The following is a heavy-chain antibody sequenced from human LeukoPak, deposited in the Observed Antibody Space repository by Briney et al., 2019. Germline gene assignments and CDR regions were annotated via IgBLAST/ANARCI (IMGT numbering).Heavy chain of an antibody. CDR1: GFTFRSYN. J-gene: IGHJ4*02. Sequence: GGSLRLSCAASGFTFRSYNMHWVRQAPGKGLEWVAVISYDGSNKYYADSVKGRFTISRDNSKNTLYLQMNSLRAEDTAVYYCARGHEVFDYWGQGTLVTVSS. V-gene: IGHV3-30*19. CDR3: ARGHEVFDY. CDR2: ISYDGSNK.